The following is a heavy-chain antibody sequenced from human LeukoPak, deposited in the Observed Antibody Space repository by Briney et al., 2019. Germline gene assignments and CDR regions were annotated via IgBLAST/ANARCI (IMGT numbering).Heavy chain of an antibody. CDR3: AKDGRGSHSSGSYFDY. V-gene: IGHV3-23*01. J-gene: IGHJ4*02. Sequence: PGGSLRLSCAASGFSFSSFAMSWVRQAPGKGPEWVSSISASGGTTYYADSVKGRFTISRDNSKNTLYLQMNSLRAEDTAVYYCAKDGRGSHSSGSYFDYWGQGTLVTVSA. CDR1: GFSFSSFA. CDR2: ISASGGTT. D-gene: IGHD6-19*01.